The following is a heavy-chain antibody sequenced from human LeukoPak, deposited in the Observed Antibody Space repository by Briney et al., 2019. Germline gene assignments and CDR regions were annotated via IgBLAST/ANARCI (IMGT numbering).Heavy chain of an antibody. V-gene: IGHV3-33*01. CDR1: GFTFSSYG. CDR2: IWYDRSNK. J-gene: IGHJ4*02. D-gene: IGHD3-10*01. CDR3: ARSPNYGSGTISPLDY. Sequence: GGSLRLSCAASGFTFSSYGMHWVRQAPGKGLEWVAVIWYDRSNKYYADSVKGRFTISRDNSKNTLYLQMNSLRAEDTAVYYCARSPNYGSGTISPLDYWGQGTLVTVSS.